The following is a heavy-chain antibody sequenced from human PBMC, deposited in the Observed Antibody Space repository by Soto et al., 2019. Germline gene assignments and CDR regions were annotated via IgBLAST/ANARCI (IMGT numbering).Heavy chain of an antibody. V-gene: IGHV1-3*05. CDR2: INGGNGNT. Sequence: QVQLVQSGAEEKKPGASVKVSCKASGYTFTSYAMHWVRQAPGQRLEWMEWINGGNGNTKYSQKFQGRVTITRDTSASTAYMELSSLRSEDTAVYYCARVSGWYHLDYWGQGTLVTVSS. CDR1: GYTFTSYA. D-gene: IGHD6-19*01. CDR3: ARVSGWYHLDY. J-gene: IGHJ4*02.